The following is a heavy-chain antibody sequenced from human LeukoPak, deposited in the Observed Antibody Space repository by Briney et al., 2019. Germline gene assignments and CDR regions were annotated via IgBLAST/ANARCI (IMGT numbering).Heavy chain of an antibody. CDR1: GLTFSSYG. D-gene: IGHD3-9*01. J-gene: IGHJ4*02. Sequence: GGSLRLSCAASGLTFSSYGMHWVRQAPGKGLEWVAVIWYDGSNKYYADSVKGRFTISRDNSKNTLYLQMNSLRAEDTAVYYCAKARRHYDILTGYEYWGQGTLVTVSS. V-gene: IGHV3-33*06. CDR2: IWYDGSNK. CDR3: AKARRHYDILTGYEY.